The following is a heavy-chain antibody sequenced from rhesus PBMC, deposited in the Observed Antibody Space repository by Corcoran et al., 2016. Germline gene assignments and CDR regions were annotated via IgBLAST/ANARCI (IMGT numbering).Heavy chain of an antibody. D-gene: IGHD6-37*01. CDR2: IYGSSGST. CDR3: ASPPRWDGLDS. J-gene: IGHJ6*01. CDR1: GGSISGGYD. Sequence: QVQLQESGRGVVKPSETLSLTCAVSGGSISGGYDWSWSRQPPGKGLEWIVYIYGSSGSTNYNQSLKTRVTMSKDSSKNEFSLKLSSVTAADPAVYYCASPPRWDGLDSWGEGVVVTVSS. V-gene: IGHV4-76*01.